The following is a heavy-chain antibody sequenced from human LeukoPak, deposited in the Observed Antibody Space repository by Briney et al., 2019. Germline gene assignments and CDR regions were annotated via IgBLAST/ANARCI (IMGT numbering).Heavy chain of an antibody. D-gene: IGHD2-2*01. CDR2: TYYRSTWYN. CDR1: GDSVSSNSVT. J-gene: IGHJ5*02. Sequence: PQTLSLTCAISGDSVSSNSVTRNWIRQSPSRGLEWLGRTYYRSTWYNDYAASVRGRITVNPDTSKNQFSLHLNSVTPEDTAVYYCARRLTQYDCFDPWGQGILVTVSS. V-gene: IGHV6-1*01. CDR3: ARRLTQYDCFDP.